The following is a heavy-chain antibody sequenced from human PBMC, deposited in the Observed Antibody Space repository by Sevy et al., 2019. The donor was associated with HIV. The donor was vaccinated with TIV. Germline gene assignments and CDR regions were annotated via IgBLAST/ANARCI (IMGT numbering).Heavy chain of an antibody. D-gene: IGHD3-10*01. V-gene: IGHV4-39*01. Sequence: SETLSLTCTVSVGSISSSSYYWGWIRQPPGKGLEWIGSIYYSGSTYYNPSLKSRVTISVDTSKNQFSLKLSSVTAADTAVYYCASSTLYGFYYFDYWGQGTLVTVSS. J-gene: IGHJ4*02. CDR1: VGSISSSSYY. CDR2: IYYSGST. CDR3: ASSTLYGFYYFDY.